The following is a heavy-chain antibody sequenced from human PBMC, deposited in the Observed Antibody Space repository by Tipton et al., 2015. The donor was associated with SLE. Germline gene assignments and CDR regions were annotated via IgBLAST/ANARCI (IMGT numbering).Heavy chain of an antibody. CDR1: GFTVSSNY. Sequence: SLRLSCAASGFTVSSNYMSRVRQAPGKGLEWVSVIYSGGSTYYADSVRGRFTISRDNSKNTLYLQMNSLRAEDTAVYYCASGWELSFDYWGQGTLVTVSS. CDR2: IYSGGST. D-gene: IGHD1-26*01. J-gene: IGHJ4*02. V-gene: IGHV3-53*05. CDR3: ASGWELSFDY.